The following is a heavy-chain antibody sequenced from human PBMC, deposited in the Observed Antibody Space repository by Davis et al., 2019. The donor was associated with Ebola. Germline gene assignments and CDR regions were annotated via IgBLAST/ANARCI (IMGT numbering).Heavy chain of an antibody. J-gene: IGHJ4*02. D-gene: IGHD3-10*01. Sequence: MPGGSLRLSCLVTGYSLSSAVTSRYYWGWVRQTPGKGLEWIGTIYHGGSTYYNPSLNSRVTIVLDTSGNQFSLRLRSVTAADTAVYYCARDPYYYAANDYQGDYWGQGMLVTVSS. CDR2: IYHGGST. CDR3: ARDPYYYAANDYQGDY. CDR1: GYSLSSAVTSRYY. V-gene: IGHV4-38-2*02.